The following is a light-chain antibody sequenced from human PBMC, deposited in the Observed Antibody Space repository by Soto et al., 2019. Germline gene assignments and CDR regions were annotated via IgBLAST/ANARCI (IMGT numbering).Light chain of an antibody. J-gene: IGLJ3*02. Sequence: QSALTQPASVSGSPGQSITISCTGTSSDVGGYNYVCWYQQHPGKAPKLIIYDVSNRPSGVSNRFSGSKSSNTASLSISGLQAEDEADYYCSSYTSSSTVVFGGGTKVTVL. CDR1: SSDVGGYNY. CDR3: SSYTSSSTVV. V-gene: IGLV2-14*01. CDR2: DVS.